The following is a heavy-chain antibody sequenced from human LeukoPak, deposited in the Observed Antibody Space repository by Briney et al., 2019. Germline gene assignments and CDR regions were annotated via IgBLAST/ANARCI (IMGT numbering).Heavy chain of an antibody. CDR1: GFTFSSYS. J-gene: IGHJ4*02. D-gene: IGHD3-10*01. Sequence: PGTSLRLSCAASGFTFSSYSMHWARQAPGKGLEWVASMSNDGSKTYYGDSVKGRFTISRDNSKNTLYLQMNSLRVEDTAVYYCARPRELYYFDYWGQGTLVTVSS. CDR3: ARPRELYYFDY. V-gene: IGHV3-30-3*01. CDR2: MSNDGSKT.